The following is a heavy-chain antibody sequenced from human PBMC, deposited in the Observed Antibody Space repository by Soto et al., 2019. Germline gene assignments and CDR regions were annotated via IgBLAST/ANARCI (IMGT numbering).Heavy chain of an antibody. CDR1: GFSLSTSGVG. V-gene: IGHV2-5*02. CDR3: THVNYGGLDY. J-gene: IGHJ4*02. D-gene: IGHD4-17*01. CDR2: IYWDDDK. Sequence: QITLKESGPTLVKPTQTLTLTCTFSGFSLSTSGVGVGWIRQPPGKALEWLALIYWDDDKRYSPSLKSRLTITKDTTKNQLVLTMPNMDPVDTATYYCTHVNYGGLDYWGQGTLVSVSS.